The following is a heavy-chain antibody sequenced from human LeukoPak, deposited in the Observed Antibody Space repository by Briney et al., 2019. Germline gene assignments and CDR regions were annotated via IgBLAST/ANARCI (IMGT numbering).Heavy chain of an antibody. V-gene: IGHV1-2*02. D-gene: IGHD2-15*01. CDR2: INPNKGGT. J-gene: IGHJ4*02. CDR1: VYTFTGYY. Sequence: GSSVKVSCKASVYTFTGYYMHWVRQAPGQGLEGMGWINPNKGGTNYAQKFQDRVTMTRDTSISTAYMEMSRLRSDDTAVYYCARDNQIVVVVAAMVYWGQGTLVTVSS. CDR3: ARDNQIVVVVAAMVY.